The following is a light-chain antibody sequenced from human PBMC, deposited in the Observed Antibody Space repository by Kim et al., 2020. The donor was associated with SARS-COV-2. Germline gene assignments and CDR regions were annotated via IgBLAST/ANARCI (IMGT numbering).Light chain of an antibody. J-gene: IGKJ1*01. V-gene: IGKV1-5*03. Sequence: AAVGDRVTITCRDSQSIDTWLDWYQQKLGKAPKLLMYEASTLESGVPSRFSGCGSGTEFTLNISCLQPDDFATYFCQQYSSYSRTFGQGTKVDIK. CDR3: QQYSSYSRT. CDR1: QSIDTW. CDR2: EAS.